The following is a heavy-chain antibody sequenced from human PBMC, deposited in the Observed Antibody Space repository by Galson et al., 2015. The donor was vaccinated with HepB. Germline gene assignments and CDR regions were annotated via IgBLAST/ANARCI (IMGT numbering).Heavy chain of an antibody. CDR1: GYTFTNYA. Sequence: SVKVSCKASGYTFTNYALHWVRQAPGQRLEWMGFISRGSGNTRYSQMFQDRITFTRDTSASTGYMELSSLTPEDTGVYYCARVGDSKLPGDGSFYFDSWGEGTLVTVSS. CDR2: ISRGSGNT. J-gene: IGHJ4*02. CDR3: ARVGDSKLPGDGSFYFDS. V-gene: IGHV1-3*01. D-gene: IGHD3-10*01.